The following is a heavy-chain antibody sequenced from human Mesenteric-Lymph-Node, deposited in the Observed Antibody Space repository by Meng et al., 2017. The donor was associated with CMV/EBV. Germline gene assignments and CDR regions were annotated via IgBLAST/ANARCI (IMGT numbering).Heavy chain of an antibody. CDR3: ARDTPVSGIDY. CDR1: GFTFSSYS. J-gene: IGHJ4*02. D-gene: IGHD4-11*01. V-gene: IGHV3-21*01. Sequence: GGSLRLSCAASGFTFSSYSMNWVRQAPGKGLEWVSSISSSSSYIYYADSVKGRFTISRDNAKNSVYLQMDSLRGEDTAVYYCARDTPVSGIDYWGQGTLVTVSS. CDR2: ISSSSSYI.